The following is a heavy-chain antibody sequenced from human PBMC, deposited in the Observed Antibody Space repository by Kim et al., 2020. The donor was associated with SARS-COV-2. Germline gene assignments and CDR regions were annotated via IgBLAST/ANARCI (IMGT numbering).Heavy chain of an antibody. CDR2: IIPIFGTA. V-gene: IGHV1-69*13. J-gene: IGHJ4*02. CDR1: GGTFSSYA. Sequence: SVKVSCKASGGTFSSYAISWVRQAPGQGLEWMGGIIPIFGTANYAQKFQGRVTITADESTSTAYMELSSLRSEDTAVYYCARDSAVGYSGQNDGVSIDYWGQGTLVTVSS. D-gene: IGHD5-12*01. CDR3: ARDSAVGYSGQNDGVSIDY.